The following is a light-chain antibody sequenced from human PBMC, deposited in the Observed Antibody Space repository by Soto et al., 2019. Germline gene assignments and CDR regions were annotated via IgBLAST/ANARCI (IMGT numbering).Light chain of an antibody. V-gene: IGKV1-39*01. CDR1: QSISNY. CDR2: ARS. CDR3: QHSFSPLWT. Sequence: DIQMTQSPSSLSASVGDRVTITRRASQSISNYLNWYQQKPGKAPKLLIYARSSMQSGVPSRFSGSGSETDFTLTISSLQPDDSATYYCQHSFSPLWTFGQGTKVEV. J-gene: IGKJ1*01.